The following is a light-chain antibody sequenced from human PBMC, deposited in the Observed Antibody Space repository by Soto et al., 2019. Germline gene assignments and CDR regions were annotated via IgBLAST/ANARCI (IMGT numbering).Light chain of an antibody. J-gene: IGKJ1*01. V-gene: IGKV3-20*01. CDR3: QQYKNWPWT. CDR1: QSVSRSY. Sequence: DIVLTQSPGTLSLSPGERATLSCRASQSVSRSYLAWYQQKPGQAPRLLIYGASSRATGIPDRFSGSGSGTDFTLTIRRLEPEDFAVYYCQQYKNWPWTFGQGTKVDIK. CDR2: GAS.